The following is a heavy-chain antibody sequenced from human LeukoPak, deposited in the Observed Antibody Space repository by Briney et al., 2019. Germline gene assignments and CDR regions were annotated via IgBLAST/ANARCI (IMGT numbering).Heavy chain of an antibody. D-gene: IGHD2-21*02. J-gene: IGHJ4*02. CDR3: ARDGRLLFAY. CDR1: GFTFSSYS. CDR2: ISSSSSYI. Sequence: PAGSLRLSCAAYGFTFSSYSMNWVRQAPGKGREWVSSISSSSSYIYYADSVKGRFTISRDNAKNSLYLQMNSLRAEDTAVYYCARDGRLLFAYWGQGTLVTVSS. V-gene: IGHV3-21*01.